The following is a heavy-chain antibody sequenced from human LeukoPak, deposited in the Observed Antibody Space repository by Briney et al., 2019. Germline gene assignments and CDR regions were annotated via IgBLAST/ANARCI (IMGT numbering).Heavy chain of an antibody. CDR3: ARDPPRAYYYDSSGYSADAFDI. V-gene: IGHV3-11*05. J-gene: IGHJ3*02. Sequence: TGGSLRLSCAASGFTFSDYYMSWIRQAPGKGLEWVSYISSSSSYTNNADSVKGRFTISRDNAKNSLYLQMNSLRAEDTAVYYCARDPPRAYYYDSSGYSADAFDIWGQGTMVTVSS. D-gene: IGHD3-22*01. CDR2: ISSSSSYT. CDR1: GFTFSDYY.